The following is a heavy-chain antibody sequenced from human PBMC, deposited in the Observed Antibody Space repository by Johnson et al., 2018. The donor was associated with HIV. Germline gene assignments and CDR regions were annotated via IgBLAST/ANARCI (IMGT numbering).Heavy chain of an antibody. CDR3: AKGGGSGWSDAFDI. V-gene: IGHV3-66*01. J-gene: IGHJ3*02. CDR2: IYSGGST. D-gene: IGHD6-19*01. Sequence: VQLVESGGGLVQPGGSLRLSCAASGFTVSSNYMSWVRQAPGKGLEWVSVIYSGGSTYSADSVKGRFTISRDNSENTLYLQMNSLRAEDTAVYYCAKGGGSGWSDAFDIWGQGTMVTVSS. CDR1: GFTVSSNY.